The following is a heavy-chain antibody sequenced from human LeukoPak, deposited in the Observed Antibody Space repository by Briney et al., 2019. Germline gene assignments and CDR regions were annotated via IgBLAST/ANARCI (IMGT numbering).Heavy chain of an antibody. CDR3: ARVTYYYDSSGYSRYFQH. CDR2: IYYSGST. J-gene: IGHJ1*01. Sequence: SQTLSLTCTVSGGSISSGGYYWSWIRQHPGKGLEWIGCIYYSGSTYYNPSLKSRVTISVDTSKNQFSLKLSSVTAADTAVYYCARVTYYYDSSGYSRYFQHWGQGTLVTVSS. CDR1: GGSISSGGYY. V-gene: IGHV4-31*03. D-gene: IGHD3-22*01.